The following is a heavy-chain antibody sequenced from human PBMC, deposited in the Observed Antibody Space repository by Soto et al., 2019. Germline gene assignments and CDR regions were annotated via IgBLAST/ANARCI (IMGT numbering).Heavy chain of an antibody. J-gene: IGHJ4*02. CDR3: ARIVRNAWRDY. D-gene: IGHD3-10*01. V-gene: IGHV4-38-2*02. Sequence: SETLSLTCTVSADSFSSGYYWGWIRQPPGKGLEWLGNIHDGGSTYYNPSLKSRVTISVGTSKNQFSLKVHSVTAADTAVYYCARIVRNAWRDYWGQGTLVTV. CDR2: IHDGGST. CDR1: ADSFSSGYY.